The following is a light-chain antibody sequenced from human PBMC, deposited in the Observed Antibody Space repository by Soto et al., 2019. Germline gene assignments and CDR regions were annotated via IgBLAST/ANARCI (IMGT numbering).Light chain of an antibody. J-gene: IGKJ5*01. CDR2: DAS. CDR1: QSVSSY. V-gene: IGKV3-11*01. Sequence: VLTQSPASLSLSPGEIATLSFSASQSVSSYLAWYQQKPGQAPRLLIYDASNRATGIPARFSGSGFGTDFTLTISSLEPEDFAVYYCQQRSNWPPSITFGQGTRLEIK. CDR3: QQRSNWPPSIT.